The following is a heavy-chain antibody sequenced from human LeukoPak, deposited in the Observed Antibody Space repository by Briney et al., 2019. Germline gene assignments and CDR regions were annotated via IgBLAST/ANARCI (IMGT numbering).Heavy chain of an antibody. J-gene: IGHJ5*02. CDR3: ARDRITTVPNWFDP. CDR1: GYTFTSYG. D-gene: IGHD3-10*01. Sequence: ASVKVSCKASGYTFTSYGISWVRQAPGQGLEWMGWISAYNGNTNYAQKLQGRVTMTTDTSTSTAYMELRSLRSDDTAVYYCARDRITTVPNWFDPWGQGTLVTVSS. V-gene: IGHV1-18*04. CDR2: ISAYNGNT.